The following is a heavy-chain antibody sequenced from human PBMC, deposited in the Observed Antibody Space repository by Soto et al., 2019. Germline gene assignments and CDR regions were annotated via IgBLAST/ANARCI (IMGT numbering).Heavy chain of an antibody. CDR3: ARERIAVAATWFDP. D-gene: IGHD6-19*01. CDR1: GGTLSSYA. V-gene: IGHV1-69*13. Sequence: GASVKVSCKASGGTLSSYAISWVRQAPGQGLEWMGGIIPIFGTANYAQKFQGRVTITADESTSTAYMELSSLRSEDTAVYYCARERIAVAATWFDPWGQGTLVTVSS. CDR2: IIPIFGTA. J-gene: IGHJ5*02.